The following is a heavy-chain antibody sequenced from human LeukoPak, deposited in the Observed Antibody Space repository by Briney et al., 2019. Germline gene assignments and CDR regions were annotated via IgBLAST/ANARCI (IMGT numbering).Heavy chain of an antibody. V-gene: IGHV4-39*07. J-gene: IGHJ5*02. CDR1: GGSISSSSVF. CDR2: IYYSGGT. Sequence: SGPLSLTCTVSGGSISSSSVFWRWIRKPPGKGLEWIGKIYYSGGTYYNPALKSRVTISVDTSKNQFSVKLSSVTAADTAVYYCARSTWIGGVMTWGQGTRDSVSS. CDR3: ARSTWIGGVMT. D-gene: IGHD3-16*01.